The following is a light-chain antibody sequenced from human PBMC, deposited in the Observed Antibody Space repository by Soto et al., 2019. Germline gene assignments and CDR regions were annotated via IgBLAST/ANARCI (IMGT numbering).Light chain of an antibody. CDR1: SSNIGNNI. J-gene: IGLJ3*02. CDR2: SNS. Sequence: QSVLTQPPSASGTPGQRVTISCSGSSSNIGNNIVNWYQQLPGTAPKLLLFSNSQRPSGVPDRFSGSKSGTSASLAISGLQSEDEADYYCAVWDASLNGVVFGGGTKLTVL. CDR3: AVWDASLNGVV. V-gene: IGLV1-44*01.